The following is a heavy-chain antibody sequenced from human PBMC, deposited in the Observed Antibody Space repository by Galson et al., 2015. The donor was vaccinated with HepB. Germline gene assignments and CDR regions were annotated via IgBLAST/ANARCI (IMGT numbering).Heavy chain of an antibody. Sequence: CAISGDSVSSNSAAWNWIRQSPPRGLEWLGRTYYRSKWYNDYAVSVKSRITINPDTSKNQFSLQLNSVTPEDTAVYYCARVSGDYVSWFDPWGQGTLVTVSS. V-gene: IGHV6-1*01. J-gene: IGHJ5*02. D-gene: IGHD4-17*01. CDR2: TYYRSKWYN. CDR3: ARVSGDYVSWFDP. CDR1: GDSVSSNSAA.